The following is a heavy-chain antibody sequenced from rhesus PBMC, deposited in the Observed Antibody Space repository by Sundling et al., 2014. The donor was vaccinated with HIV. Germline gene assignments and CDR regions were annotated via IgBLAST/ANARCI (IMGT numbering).Heavy chain of an antibody. D-gene: IGHD3-3*01. CDR1: GFTFGRYA. CDR2: ISSGGDT. Sequence: EVQLVESGGGLAKPGGSLRLSCVASGFTFGRYAMHWVRQAPGKGLEWVSGISSGGDTYYSDSVKGRFTISRDNSKNTLSLQMNSLRAEDTAVYYCAKEQYYNIWTGYYPFDYWGQGILVTVSS. CDR3: AKEQYYNIWTGYYPFDY. J-gene: IGHJ4*01. V-gene: IGHV3-103*01.